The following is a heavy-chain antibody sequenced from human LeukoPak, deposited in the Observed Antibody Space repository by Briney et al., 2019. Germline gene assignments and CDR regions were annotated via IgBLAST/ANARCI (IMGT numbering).Heavy chain of an antibody. CDR2: IYYSGST. Sequence: PPETLSLTCTVSGGSISSSSYYWGWIRQPPGKGLEWIGSIYYSGSTYYNPSLKSRVTISVDTSKNQFSLKLSSVTAADTAVYYCASPAMVRGATPPFDYWGQGTLVTVSS. CDR3: ASPAMVRGATPPFDY. D-gene: IGHD3-10*01. CDR1: GGSISSSSYY. J-gene: IGHJ4*02. V-gene: IGHV4-39*01.